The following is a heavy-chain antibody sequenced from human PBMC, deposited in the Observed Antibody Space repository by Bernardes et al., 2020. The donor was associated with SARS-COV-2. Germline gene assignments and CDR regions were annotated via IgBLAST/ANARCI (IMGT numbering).Heavy chain of an antibody. V-gene: IGHV3-66*02. CDR1: GFTVSSNY. D-gene: IGHD3-16*01. J-gene: IGHJ4*02. CDR3: ASRMATSWGFDY. CDR2: IYRGGST. Sequence: SLSLSCVASGFTVSSNYMGWVRQAPGKGLEWVSVIYRGGSTYYGDSVKGRFSISRDNSKNTLFLQMNSLRVEDTAVYYCASRMATSWGFDYWGQGTLVTVSS.